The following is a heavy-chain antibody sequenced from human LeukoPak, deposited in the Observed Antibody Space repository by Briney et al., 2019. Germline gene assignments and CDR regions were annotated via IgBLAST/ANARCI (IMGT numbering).Heavy chain of an antibody. CDR3: ARRGCNGGSCYAY. CDR2: IYPGDSDT. V-gene: IGHV5-51*01. Sequence: GESLKISCKGSGYSFSTYWIGWVRQMSGKGLEWMGIIYPGDSDTRYSPSFQGQVTISADKSISTAYLQWSSLGASDTAMYYCARRGCNGGSCYAYWGQGTLVTVSS. CDR1: GYSFSTYW. D-gene: IGHD2-15*01. J-gene: IGHJ4*02.